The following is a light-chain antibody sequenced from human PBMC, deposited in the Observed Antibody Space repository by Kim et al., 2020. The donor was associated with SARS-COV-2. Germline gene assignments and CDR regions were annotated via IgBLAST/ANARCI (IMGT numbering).Light chain of an antibody. CDR3: GTWQV. Sequence: VSAAPGQKVTIAGSGSSSNIGNNYVSWYQQLPGTAPKLLIYDNNKRPSGIPDRFSGSKSGTSATLGITGLQTGDEADYYCGTWQVFGGGTKLTVL. CDR1: SSNIGNNY. CDR2: DNN. V-gene: IGLV1-51*01. J-gene: IGLJ2*01.